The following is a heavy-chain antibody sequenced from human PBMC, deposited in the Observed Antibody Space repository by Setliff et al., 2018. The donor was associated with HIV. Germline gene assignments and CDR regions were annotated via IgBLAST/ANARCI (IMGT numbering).Heavy chain of an antibody. Sequence: ASVKVSCKASGYTFTSYYIHWVRQAPGQGLEWMGMISPSGGATTYAQKFQGRVTIIRDTSASTAYMELSSLRSEDTAVYYCARAHLTGTTVGLADYWGQGTLVTVSS. CDR1: GYTFTSYY. J-gene: IGHJ4*02. D-gene: IGHD1-7*01. CDR3: ARAHLTGTTVGLADY. CDR2: ISPSGGAT. V-gene: IGHV1-46*01.